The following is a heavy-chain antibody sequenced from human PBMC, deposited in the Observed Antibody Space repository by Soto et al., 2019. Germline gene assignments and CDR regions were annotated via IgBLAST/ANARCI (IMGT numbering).Heavy chain of an antibody. CDR3: ARGIQYRYGMDV. D-gene: IGHD5-18*01. CDR1: GFTFNNYW. CDR2: INGGGSST. Sequence: EVQLVESGGGLVQPGGSLRLSCASAGFTFNNYWMHWVRQAPGRGLVWVSRINGGGSSTFYADSVKGRFTISRDNAKNTVYLQMNSLRVEDTAVYYCARGIQYRYGMDVWGQGTTVTVSS. V-gene: IGHV3-74*01. J-gene: IGHJ6*02.